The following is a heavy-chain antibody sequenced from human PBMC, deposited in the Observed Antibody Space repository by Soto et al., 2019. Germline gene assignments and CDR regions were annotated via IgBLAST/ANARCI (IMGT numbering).Heavy chain of an antibody. J-gene: IGHJ6*02. CDR3: ARVPGYCSSTSCSDYYYGMDV. V-gene: IGHV4-59*01. CDR2: IYYSGST. D-gene: IGHD2-2*01. Sequence: SETLSLTCTVSGGSISSYYWSWIRQPPGKGLEWIGYIYYSGSTNYNPSPKRRVTISVDTSKNQFSLKLSSVTAADTAVYYCARVPGYCSSTSCSDYYYGMDVWGQGTTVTVSS. CDR1: GGSISSYY.